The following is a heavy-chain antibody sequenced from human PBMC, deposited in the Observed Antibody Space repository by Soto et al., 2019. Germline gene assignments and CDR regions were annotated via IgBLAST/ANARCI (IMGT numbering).Heavy chain of an antibody. V-gene: IGHV4-59*08. Sequence: SETLSLTCTVSGGSISSYYWSWIRQPPGKGLEWIGYIYYSGSTNYNPSLKSRVTISVDTSKNQFSLKLSSVTAADTAVYYCASLAPRGDYRFDPWGQGTLVTVSS. CDR3: ASLAPRGDYRFDP. D-gene: IGHD4-17*01. J-gene: IGHJ5*02. CDR1: GGSISSYY. CDR2: IYYSGST.